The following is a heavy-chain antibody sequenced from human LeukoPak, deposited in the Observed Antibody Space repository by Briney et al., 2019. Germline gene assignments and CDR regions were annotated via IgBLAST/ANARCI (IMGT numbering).Heavy chain of an antibody. CDR2: IFYSGST. V-gene: IGHV4-39*07. D-gene: IGHD3-10*01. Sequence: SETLSLTCTVSSGSISTSNYYWGWVRQPPGKALEWIGNIFYSGSTYYSPSLKSRATISLDTSRNQFSLKLNSVTAADTAVYYCARHKFAALWFGELWGWFDPWGQGTLVTVSS. CDR3: ARHKFAALWFGELWGWFDP. J-gene: IGHJ5*02. CDR1: SGSISTSNYY.